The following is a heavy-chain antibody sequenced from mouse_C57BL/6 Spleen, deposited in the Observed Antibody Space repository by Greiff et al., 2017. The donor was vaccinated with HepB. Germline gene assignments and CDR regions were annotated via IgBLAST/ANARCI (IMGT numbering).Heavy chain of an antibody. CDR3: TRSGLAY. CDR2: IDPETGGT. J-gene: IGHJ3*01. CDR1: GYTFTDYE. V-gene: IGHV1-15*01. Sequence: VKLQQSGAELVRPGASVTLSCKASGYTFTDYEMHWVKQTPVHGLEWIGAIDPETGGTAYNQKFKGKAILTADKSSSTAYMELRSLTSEDSAVYYCTRSGLAYWGQGTLVTVSA.